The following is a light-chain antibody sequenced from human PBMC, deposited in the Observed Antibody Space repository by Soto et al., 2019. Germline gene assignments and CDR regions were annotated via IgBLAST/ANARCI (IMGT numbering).Light chain of an antibody. CDR3: CSYAGTSNYV. Sequence: SVLTQHRSVSGSPGQSVTISCTGTSSDVGGYKYVSWYQQHPGKAPKLMIYDVSKRPSGVPDRFSGSKSGNTASLTISGLQAEDEADYYCCSYAGTSNYVFGTGTKVTVL. CDR1: SSDVGGYKY. J-gene: IGLJ1*01. V-gene: IGLV2-11*01. CDR2: DVS.